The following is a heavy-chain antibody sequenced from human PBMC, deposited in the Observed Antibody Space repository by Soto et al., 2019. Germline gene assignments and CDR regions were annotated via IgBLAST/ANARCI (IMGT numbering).Heavy chain of an antibody. J-gene: IGHJ4*02. CDR1: GFTFSSYW. D-gene: IGHD3-16*01. CDR3: ATSISVGGGG. CDR2: INSDGSST. V-gene: IGHV3-74*01. Sequence: EVPLVESGGGLVQPGGSLRLSCAASGFTFSSYWLHWVRQAPGEGLVWVSRINSDGSSTRYADSVKGRFTISRDNAKNTLYLQMNNLRVEDTALYYCATSISVGGGGWGQGTLVTVSS.